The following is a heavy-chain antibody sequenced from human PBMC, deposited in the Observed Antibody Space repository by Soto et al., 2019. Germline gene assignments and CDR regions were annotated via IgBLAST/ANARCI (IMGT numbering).Heavy chain of an antibody. CDR1: GGSVRSGSYY. Sequence: QVQLQESGPGLVKPSETLSLTCTVSGGSVRSGSYYWSWIRQPPGKGLEWIGYIYYSRTTNYNPSLKSRVTISVDTSKNQFSLKLSSVTAADPAVYYCARVEDYGDYFDSWGQGTLVTVSS. V-gene: IGHV4-61*01. CDR2: IYYSRTT. J-gene: IGHJ4*02. CDR3: ARVEDYGDYFDS. D-gene: IGHD4-17*01.